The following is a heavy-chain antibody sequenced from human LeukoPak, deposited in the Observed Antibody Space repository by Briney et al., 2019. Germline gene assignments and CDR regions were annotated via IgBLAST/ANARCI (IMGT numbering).Heavy chain of an antibody. D-gene: IGHD4-17*01. Sequence: PGRSLRLSCAASGFTFSRYNMNWVRRAPGQGLKWVSTIRTNGAGTHYADSVRGRFTIFRDDSKNTLYLEMDSLRAEDTAVYYCARDDYGDSGPLFEYWGQGSLVTVCS. CDR3: ARDDYGDSGPLFEY. CDR1: GFTFSRYN. CDR2: IRTNGAGT. V-gene: IGHV3-23*01. J-gene: IGHJ4*02.